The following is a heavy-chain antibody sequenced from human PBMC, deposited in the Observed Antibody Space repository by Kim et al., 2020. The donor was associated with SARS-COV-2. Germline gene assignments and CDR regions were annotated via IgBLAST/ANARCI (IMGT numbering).Heavy chain of an antibody. D-gene: IGHD2-15*01. V-gene: IGHV4-34*01. Sequence: SETLSLTCAVYGGSFSGYYWSWIRQPPGKGLEWIGEINHSGSTNYNPSLKSRVTISVDTSKNQFSLKLSSVTAADTAVYYCARGRCSGGSCGGTLVDYWGQGTLVTVSS. J-gene: IGHJ4*02. CDR1: GGSFSGYY. CDR3: ARGRCSGGSCGGTLVDY. CDR2: INHSGST.